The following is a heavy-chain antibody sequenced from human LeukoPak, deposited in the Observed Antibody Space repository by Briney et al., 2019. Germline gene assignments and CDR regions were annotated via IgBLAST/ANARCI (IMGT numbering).Heavy chain of an antibody. V-gene: IGHV1-8*01. D-gene: IGHD6-19*01. CDR1: GYTFTSYD. CDR3: ARVGSGWELNWFDP. CDR2: MNPNSGNT. Sequence: GASVKVSCKASGYTFTSYDINWVRQATGQGLEWMGWMNPNSGNTGYAQKFQGRVTMTRNTSTSTAYMELSSLRSEDTAVYYCARVGSGWELNWFDPWGQGTLVTVSS. J-gene: IGHJ5*02.